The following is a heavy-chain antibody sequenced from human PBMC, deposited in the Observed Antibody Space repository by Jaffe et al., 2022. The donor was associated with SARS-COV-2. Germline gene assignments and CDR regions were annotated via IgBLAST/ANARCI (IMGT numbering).Heavy chain of an antibody. CDR2: ISWNSGSI. Sequence: EVQLVESGGGLVQPGRSLRLSCAASGFTFDDYAMHWVRQAPGKGLEWVSGISWNSGSIGYADSVKGRFTISRDNAKNSLYLQMNSLRAEDTALYYCAKGQGFGESHAVFDLWGRGTLVTVSS. CDR3: AKGQGFGESHAVFDL. V-gene: IGHV3-9*01. J-gene: IGHJ2*01. CDR1: GFTFDDYA. D-gene: IGHD3-10*01.